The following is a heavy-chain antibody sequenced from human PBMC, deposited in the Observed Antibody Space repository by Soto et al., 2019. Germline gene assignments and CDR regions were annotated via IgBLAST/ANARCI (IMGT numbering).Heavy chain of an antibody. CDR3: AASCVGCGGFNYYGMDV. V-gene: IGHV4-31*03. Sequence: QVQLQESGPGLEKPSQTISLTCTVCGDSIISGGYYWSWIREHPAEGLECIGFIYYSGSSYYNPSLKSRVTISVDTSKNQLSLKLSSVTAADTAVYYCAASCVGCGGFNYYGMDVWGQGTTVTVSS. CDR2: IYYSGSS. CDR1: GDSIISGGYY. J-gene: IGHJ6*02. D-gene: IGHD2-21*01.